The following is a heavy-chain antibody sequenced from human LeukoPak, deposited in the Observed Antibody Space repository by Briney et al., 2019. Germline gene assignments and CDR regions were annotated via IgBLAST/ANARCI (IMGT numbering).Heavy chain of an antibody. Sequence: GESLKTSCQGSGYSFTSYWSGWVRQMPGKGLEWRGIIYPGDSDTRYSPSFQGQVTISADKSISTAYLQWSSLKASDTAMYYCASWGYSSGWYDAFDISGQGTMVTVSS. V-gene: IGHV5-51*01. CDR1: GYSFTSYW. CDR2: IYPGDSDT. D-gene: IGHD6-19*01. J-gene: IGHJ3*02. CDR3: ASWGYSSGWYDAFDI.